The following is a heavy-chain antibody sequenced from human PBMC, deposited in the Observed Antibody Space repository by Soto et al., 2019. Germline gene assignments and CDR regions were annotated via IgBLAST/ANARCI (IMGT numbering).Heavy chain of an antibody. CDR1: GFSFRNYW. V-gene: IGHV3-74*01. Sequence: EIQLVESGGGLVQPGGSLRLSCATSGFSFRNYWMHWVRQTPGKGLVWVSRINGDGTTINYADSVKGRFTISRDNAKNTLYLQMNSLRAEETAVYYCSGLPYWGRGTLVTVSP. CDR2: INGDGTTI. CDR3: SGLPY. J-gene: IGHJ4*02. D-gene: IGHD6-19*01.